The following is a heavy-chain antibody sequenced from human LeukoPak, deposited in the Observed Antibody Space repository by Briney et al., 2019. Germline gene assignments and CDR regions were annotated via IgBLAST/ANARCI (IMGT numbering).Heavy chain of an antibody. V-gene: IGHV3-7*03. D-gene: IGHD3-3*01. CDR2: IQEDGSGK. Sequence: GGSLRLSCAASGFTFSNYWISWVRQAAGKGLEWVANIQEDGSGKYYVDSVRGRFTISRDNAKNSLYLQMSSLRVEDTAVYYRARSSPAIGAGLWGQGTLVTVSS. CDR1: GFTFSNYW. CDR3: ARSSPAIGAGL. J-gene: IGHJ4*02.